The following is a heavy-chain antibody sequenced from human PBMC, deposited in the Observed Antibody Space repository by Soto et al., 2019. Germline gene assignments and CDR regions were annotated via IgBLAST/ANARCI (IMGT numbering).Heavy chain of an antibody. J-gene: IGHJ4*02. V-gene: IGHV3-23*01. CDR2: ITSSGSST. D-gene: IGHD5-12*01. CDR1: GFIFSDYA. Sequence: SLRLSCAASGFIFSDYATTWVRQTPGKGLEWVSAITSSGSSTYFADSLKGRITISRDNSKNTLSLQMDSLRVEDTAIYYCAKGVEGYVVSSFDSWGQGALVTVSS. CDR3: AKGVEGYVVSSFDS.